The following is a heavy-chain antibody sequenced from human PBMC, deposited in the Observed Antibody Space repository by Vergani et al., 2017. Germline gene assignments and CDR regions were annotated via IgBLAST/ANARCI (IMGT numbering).Heavy chain of an antibody. CDR1: GFTFSSYG. CDR2: ISYDGSKK. J-gene: IGHJ4*02. D-gene: IGHD6-6*01. V-gene: IGHV3-30*03. CDR3: AREDQKAARLFDY. Sequence: QVQLVESGGGVVQPGRSLRLSCAASGFTFSSYGMHWVRQAPGKGLEWVAVISYDGSKKYYADSVKGRFTISRDNSKNTLYLQMNSLRAEDTAVYYCAREDQKAARLFDYWGQGTLVTVSS.